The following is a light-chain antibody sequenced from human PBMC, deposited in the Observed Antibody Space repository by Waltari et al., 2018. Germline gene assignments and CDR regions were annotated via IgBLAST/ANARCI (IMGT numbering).Light chain of an antibody. CDR3: QQYGSSPFT. V-gene: IGKV3-20*01. CDR2: GAS. J-gene: IGKJ4*01. CDR1: QTVIAGF. Sequence: EIVLTQSPDTLSLSPGESATLSCRASQTVIAGFLAWYQQRPGLPPRLLIYGASRRANGIPYRFSGGGSGTDFTLTITRVEPEDFAVYHCQQYGSSPFTFGGGTKVEIK.